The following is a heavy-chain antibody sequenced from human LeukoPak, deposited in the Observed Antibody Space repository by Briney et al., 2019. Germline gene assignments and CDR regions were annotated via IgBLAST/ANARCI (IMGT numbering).Heavy chain of an antibody. J-gene: IGHJ6*02. CDR3: ARDRVAFYGSGPGDYYYYYGMDV. CDR1: GGSISSYY. D-gene: IGHD3-10*01. Sequence: PSETLSLTCTVSGGSISSYYWSWIRQPPGKGLEWIGYIYYSGSTNYNPSLKSRVTISVDTSKNQFSLKLSSVTAADTAVYYCARDRVAFYGSGPGDYYYYYGMDVWGQGTTVTVSS. V-gene: IGHV4-59*01. CDR2: IYYSGST.